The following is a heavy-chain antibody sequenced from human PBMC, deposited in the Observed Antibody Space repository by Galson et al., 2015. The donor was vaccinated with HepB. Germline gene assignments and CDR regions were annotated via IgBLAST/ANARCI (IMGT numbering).Heavy chain of an antibody. CDR2: ISSNGGST. Sequence: AVRLGCADSGFTVSSYAMHWVRQAPGKGLEYVSAISSNGGSTYYANSVKGRFTISRDNSKNTLYLQMGSLRAEDMAVYYCARSQGFLEWGFDYWGQGTLVTVSS. J-gene: IGHJ4*02. CDR3: ARSQGFLEWGFDY. CDR1: GFTVSSYA. D-gene: IGHD3-3*01. V-gene: IGHV3-64*01.